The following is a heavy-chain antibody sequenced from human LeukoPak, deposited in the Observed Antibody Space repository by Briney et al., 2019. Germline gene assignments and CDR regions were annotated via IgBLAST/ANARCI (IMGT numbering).Heavy chain of an antibody. Sequence: GESLKISCKGFGYSFTYYWIGWVRQMPGKGLEWMGIIYPGDSDTRYSPSFQGQVTISADKSISTAYLQWSSLRASDTAMYYRERCGEMATISSCYFDNWGQGTLVTVSS. CDR1: GYSFTYYW. CDR3: ERCGEMATISSCYFDN. J-gene: IGHJ4*02. CDR2: IYPGDSDT. V-gene: IGHV5-51*01. D-gene: IGHD5-24*01.